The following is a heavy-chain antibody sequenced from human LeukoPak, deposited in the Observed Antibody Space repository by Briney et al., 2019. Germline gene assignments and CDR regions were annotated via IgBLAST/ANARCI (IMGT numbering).Heavy chain of an antibody. CDR1: GFNFRAYW. CDR3: ARAKEDYYGSGKYSTCD. J-gene: IGHJ4*02. Sequence: GGSLRLSCTTSGFNFRAYWMSWVRQAPGKGLEWVANIKQDGSEKYYVDSVKGRFTVSRNNAKNSLYLQMNSLRAEDTAVYYCARAKEDYYGSGKYSTCDWGQGTLVTVSS. CDR2: IKQDGSEK. V-gene: IGHV3-7*01. D-gene: IGHD3-10*01.